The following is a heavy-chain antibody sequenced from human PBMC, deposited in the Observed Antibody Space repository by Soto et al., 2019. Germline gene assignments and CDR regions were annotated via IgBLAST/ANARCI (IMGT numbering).Heavy chain of an antibody. CDR1: GFTFSSYA. Sequence: PGGSLRLSCAASGFTFSSYAMSWVRQAPGKGLEWVSAISGSGGSTYYADSVKGRFTISRDNSKNTLYLQMNSLRAEDTAVYYCAKVKGRGWELGDHDYWGQGTLVTVSS. D-gene: IGHD1-26*01. J-gene: IGHJ4*02. V-gene: IGHV3-23*01. CDR2: ISGSGGST. CDR3: AKVKGRGWELGDHDY.